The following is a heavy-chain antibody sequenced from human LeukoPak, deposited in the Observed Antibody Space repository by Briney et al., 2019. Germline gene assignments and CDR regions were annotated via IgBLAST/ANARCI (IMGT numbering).Heavy chain of an antibody. CDR3: ARDRPTVSYYYYMDV. CDR2: ISAYNGNT. D-gene: IGHD4-17*01. Sequence: GASVKVSCKASGYTFTGYYMHWVRQAPGQGLEWMGWISAYNGNTNYAQKLQGRVTMTTDTSTSTAYMELRSLRSDDTAVYYCARDRPTVSYYYYMDVWGKGTTVTVSS. J-gene: IGHJ6*03. V-gene: IGHV1-18*04. CDR1: GYTFTGYY.